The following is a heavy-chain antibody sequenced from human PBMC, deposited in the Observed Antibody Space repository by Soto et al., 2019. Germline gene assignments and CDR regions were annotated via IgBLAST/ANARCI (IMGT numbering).Heavy chain of an antibody. CDR3: ARDMRRGGYYYYYGMDV. CDR2: IYYSVST. D-gene: IGHD3-16*01. Sequence: QVQLQESGPGLVKPSQTLSLTCTVSGGSISSGDYYWSWIRQPPGKVLEWIGYIYYSVSTYYNPSLKSRVTISVDTSKNQCSLKLSAVTAADTAVYYCARDMRRGGYYYYYGMDVWGQGTTVTVSS. J-gene: IGHJ6*02. CDR1: GGSISSGDYY. V-gene: IGHV4-30-4*01.